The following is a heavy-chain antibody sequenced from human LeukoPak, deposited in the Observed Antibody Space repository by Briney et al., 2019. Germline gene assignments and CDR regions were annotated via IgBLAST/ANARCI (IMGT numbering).Heavy chain of an antibody. Sequence: SETLSLTCAVSGGSISSSNWWSWVRQPPGKGLEWIGEIYHSGSTNYNPSLKSRVTISVDKSKNQFSLKLSSVTAADTAVYYCASLSTYSSGWYSVDYWGQGTLVTVSS. CDR1: GGSISSSNW. CDR3: ASLSTYSSGWYSVDY. J-gene: IGHJ4*02. V-gene: IGHV4-4*02. CDR2: IYHSGST. D-gene: IGHD6-19*01.